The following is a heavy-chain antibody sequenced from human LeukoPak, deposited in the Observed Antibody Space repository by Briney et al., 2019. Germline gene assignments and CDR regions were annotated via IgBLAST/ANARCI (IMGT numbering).Heavy chain of an antibody. D-gene: IGHD6-19*01. J-gene: IGHJ3*02. Sequence: ASVMVSCKASGYTCTSDYMHWVRQAPGQWLELMGVINPSGGSTSYAQKFQGRVTMTRDTSTSTVYMELSSLRSEDTAVYYCELTAPTAGPVAFDIWGQGTMVTVSS. CDR1: GYTCTSDY. CDR2: INPSGGST. CDR3: ELTAPTAGPVAFDI. V-gene: IGHV1-46*01.